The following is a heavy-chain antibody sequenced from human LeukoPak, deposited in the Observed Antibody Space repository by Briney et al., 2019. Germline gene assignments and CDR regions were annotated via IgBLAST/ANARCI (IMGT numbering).Heavy chain of an antibody. CDR3: ARRGDILTDYAFDY. J-gene: IGHJ4*02. CDR2: IYYSGTT. CDR1: GGSINSNSHD. Sequence: KPSETLSLTCSVSGGSINSNSHDWDWIRQAPGKGLEWIGNIYYSGTTSYNPFLKSRVTISVDTSKNQFSLRLSSVTAADTAVYYCARRGDILTDYAFDYWGQGTLVTVSS. V-gene: IGHV4-39*01. D-gene: IGHD3-9*01.